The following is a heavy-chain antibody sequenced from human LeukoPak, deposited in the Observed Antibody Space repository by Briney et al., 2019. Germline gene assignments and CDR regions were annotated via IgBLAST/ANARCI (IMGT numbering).Heavy chain of an antibody. D-gene: IGHD4/OR15-4a*01. CDR3: ATARTLRYYGMVV. Sequence: GASVKVSRKVSVYTPTELSMHWVRQAPGKGREGRGGFDPEDGETIYAQKFQGRVTMTEDTSTGTAYMELSSLRSEDRAVYSCATARTLRYYGMVVWGQGNTVTVSS. CDR2: FDPEDGET. V-gene: IGHV1-24*01. CDR1: VYTPTELS. J-gene: IGHJ6*01.